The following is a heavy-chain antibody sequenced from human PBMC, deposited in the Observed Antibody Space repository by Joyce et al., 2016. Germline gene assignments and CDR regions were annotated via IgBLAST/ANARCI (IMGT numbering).Heavy chain of an antibody. J-gene: IGHJ5*02. CDR2: IAPRDSYT. V-gene: IGHV5-10-1*03. D-gene: IGHD3-10*02. CDR1: GYSFTSHW. CDR3: ARHVTDWFDP. Sequence: EVQLVQSGAEVKKPGESLRISCKGSGYSFTSHWISWVRQMPGKGLELMGRIAPRDSYTYYSPSFEGHVTISVDKTISAAYLQWSSLRASDTAIYYCARHVTDWFDPWGQGTLVTVSS.